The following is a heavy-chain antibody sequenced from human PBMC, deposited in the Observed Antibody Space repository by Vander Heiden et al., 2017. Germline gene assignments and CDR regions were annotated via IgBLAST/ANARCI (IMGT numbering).Heavy chain of an antibody. CDR2: IGAESGGI. V-gene: IGHV3-23*01. J-gene: IGHJ3*02. CDR1: GFSFALYA. CDR3: AKYFGVVGAGTPIRAFDI. Sequence: DVQLLESGGDLVEPWASLRLSCAASGFSFALYAMAWVRPAPGKGLEWVSVIGAESGGINYADSVKGRFTISRDNSNNRLYMQLDSLRVEDTAVYYCAKYFGVVGAGTPIRAFDIWGQGIMVTVSS. D-gene: IGHD3-3*01.